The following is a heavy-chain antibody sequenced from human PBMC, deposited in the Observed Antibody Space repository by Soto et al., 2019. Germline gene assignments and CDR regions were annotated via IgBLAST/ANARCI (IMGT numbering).Heavy chain of an antibody. CDR3: AREVDTAMVTFDY. J-gene: IGHJ4*02. Sequence: GGPVKVSCTASGYPFTIYYMHWVRQAPGQGLEWMGIINPSGGSTSYAQKFQGRVTMTRDTSTSTVYMELSSLRSEDTAVYYCAREVDTAMVTFDYWGQGTLVTVSS. D-gene: IGHD5-18*01. CDR2: INPSGGST. CDR1: GYPFTIYY. V-gene: IGHV1-46*01.